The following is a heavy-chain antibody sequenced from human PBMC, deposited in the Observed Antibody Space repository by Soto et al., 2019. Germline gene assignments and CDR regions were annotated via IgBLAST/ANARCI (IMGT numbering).Heavy chain of an antibody. V-gene: IGHV5-51*01. CDR2: IYPGDSDT. CDR3: ARGGQCTSTSCYEDDAFDI. D-gene: IGHD2-2*01. J-gene: IGHJ3*02. Sequence: GESLKISCKGSGYSLTSYWIGWVRQMPGKGLEWMGIIYPGDSDTRYSPSSQGQVTISADKSISAAYLQWSSLKASDTAMYYCARGGQCTSTSCYEDDAFDIWGQGTMVTVSS. CDR1: GYSLTSYW.